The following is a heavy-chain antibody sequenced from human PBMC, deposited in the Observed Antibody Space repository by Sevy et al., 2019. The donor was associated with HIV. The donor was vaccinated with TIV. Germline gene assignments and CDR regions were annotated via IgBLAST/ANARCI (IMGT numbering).Heavy chain of an antibody. CDR3: AKAPSCHRRRIFFAY. CDR1: GFTFSSYA. CDR2: ISRSGDST. J-gene: IGHJ4*02. V-gene: IGHV3-23*01. Sequence: GGSLRLSCAASGFTFSSYAMSWVRQAPGKGLEWVAVISRSGDSTFYADSVKGRFTISRDNFKNTLYLQMNSLRVEDTAIYYSAKAPSCHRRRIFFAYWGQGTLVTVSS. D-gene: IGHD3-3*01.